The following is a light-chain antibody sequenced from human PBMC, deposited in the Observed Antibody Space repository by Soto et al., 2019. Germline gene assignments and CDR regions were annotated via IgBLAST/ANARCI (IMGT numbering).Light chain of an antibody. V-gene: IGKV1-12*01. CDR1: QGITNW. Sequence: DIQMTQSPSSVSASVGDRVTITCRASQGITNWLAWYQQKPGKAPKLMIYDSSTLQSGVPSRFSGSGSGTDFPLTISSLQPEDFATYYCQQENSFPRLTFGGGTKGDLK. J-gene: IGKJ4*01. CDR2: DSS. CDR3: QQENSFPRLT.